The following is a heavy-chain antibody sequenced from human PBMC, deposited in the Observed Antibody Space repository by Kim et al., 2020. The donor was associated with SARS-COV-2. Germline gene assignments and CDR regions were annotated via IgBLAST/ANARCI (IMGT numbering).Heavy chain of an antibody. CDR2: ISYDGSNK. V-gene: IGHV3-30*18. Sequence: GGSLRLSCAASGFTFSSYGMHWVRQAPGKGLEWVAGISYDGSNKYYADSVKGRFTISRDNSKNTLYLQMNSLRAEDTAVYYCAKDWLRDDYYYYGMDVWGQGTTVTVSS. J-gene: IGHJ6*02. CDR3: AKDWLRDDYYYYGMDV. D-gene: IGHD5-12*01. CDR1: GFTFSSYG.